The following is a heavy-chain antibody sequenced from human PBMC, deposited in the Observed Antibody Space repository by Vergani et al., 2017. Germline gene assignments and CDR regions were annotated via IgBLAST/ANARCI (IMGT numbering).Heavy chain of an antibody. J-gene: IGHJ5*02. D-gene: IGHD3-3*01. Sequence: QVQLQQWGAGLLKPSETLSLTCAVYGGSFSGYYWSWIRQPTGKGLEWIGEINHSGSTNYNTSLKSRVTISVDTSKNQFSLKLSSVTAADTAVYYCARWGYDFWSGYYRPPKNNWFDPWGQGTLVTVSS. CDR1: GGSFSGYY. V-gene: IGHV4-34*01. CDR2: INHSGST. CDR3: ARWGYDFWSGYYRPPKNNWFDP.